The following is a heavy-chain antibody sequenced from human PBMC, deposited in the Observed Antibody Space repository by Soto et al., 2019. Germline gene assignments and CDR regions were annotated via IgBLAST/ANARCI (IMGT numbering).Heavy chain of an antibody. Sequence: HPGGSLRLSCEVSGFTFSNYYMTWVRQTPGKGLEWVSAISYSEIRTYYADSVKGRFTISRDNSKNMLYLQIHNLRAEDTAVYYCARESVTMIKVVMTNWGQGTMVTICS. J-gene: IGHJ4*03. CDR3: ARESVTMIKVVMTN. D-gene: IGHD3-22*01. CDR2: ISYSEIRT. CDR1: GFTFSNYY. V-gene: IGHV3-23*01.